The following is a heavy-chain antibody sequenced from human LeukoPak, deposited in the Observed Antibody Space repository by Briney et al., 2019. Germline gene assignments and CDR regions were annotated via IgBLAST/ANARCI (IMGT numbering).Heavy chain of an antibody. D-gene: IGHD1-26*01. Sequence: GGSLRLSCAASGFPFSAYAMSWVRQAPGKGLQWVSTVGTSGDTTYYADSVEGRFTITRDNSRNTLFLQMSNLRAGDTAVYYCARGRVGAVDYWGQGTLVTVSS. J-gene: IGHJ4*02. CDR2: VGTSGDTT. CDR3: ARGRVGAVDY. CDR1: GFPFSAYA. V-gene: IGHV3-23*01.